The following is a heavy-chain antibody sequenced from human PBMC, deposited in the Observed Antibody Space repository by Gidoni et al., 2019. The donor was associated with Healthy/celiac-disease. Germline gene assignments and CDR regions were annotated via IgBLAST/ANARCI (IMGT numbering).Heavy chain of an antibody. J-gene: IGHJ3*02. Sequence: EVQLVQSGAEVKKPGATVKISCKVSGYTFTDYYMHWVQQAPGKGLEWMGLVDPEDGETIYAEKFQGRVTITADTSTDTAYMELSSLRSEDTAVYYCATSIRWQILGGGPWAFDIWGQGTMVTVSS. CDR3: ATSIRWQILGGGPWAFDI. CDR1: GYTFTDYY. V-gene: IGHV1-69-2*01. CDR2: VDPEDGET. D-gene: IGHD4-17*01.